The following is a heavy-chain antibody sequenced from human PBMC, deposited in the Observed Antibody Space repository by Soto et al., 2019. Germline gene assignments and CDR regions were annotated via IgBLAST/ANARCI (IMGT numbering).Heavy chain of an antibody. CDR1: GFTFSSYG. Sequence: QVQLVESGGGVVQPGRSLRLSCAASGFTFSSYGMHWVRQAPGKGLEWVAVIWYDGSNKYYADSVKGRFTISRDNSKNTLYLQMNSLRAEDTAVYYCARGMYSRSWYGSWDYWGQGTLVTVSS. CDR3: ARGMYSRSWYGSWDY. D-gene: IGHD6-13*01. CDR2: IWYDGSNK. V-gene: IGHV3-33*01. J-gene: IGHJ4*02.